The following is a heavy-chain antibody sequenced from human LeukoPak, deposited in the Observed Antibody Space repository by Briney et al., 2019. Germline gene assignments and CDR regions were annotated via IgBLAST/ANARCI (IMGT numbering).Heavy chain of an antibody. J-gene: IGHJ4*02. CDR1: GGSFSGYY. V-gene: IGHV4-34*01. D-gene: IGHD3-16*02. Sequence: SETLSLTCAVYGGSFSGYYWSWIRQPPGKGLEWIGEINHSGSTNYNPSLKSRVTISVDPSKNQFSLKLSSVTAADTAVYYCARAGPGGVWGSYRYPDYWGQGTLVTVSS. CDR3: ARAGPGGVWGSYRYPDY. CDR2: INHSGST.